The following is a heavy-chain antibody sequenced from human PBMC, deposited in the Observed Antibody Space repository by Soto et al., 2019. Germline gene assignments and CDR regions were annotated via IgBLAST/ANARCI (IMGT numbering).Heavy chain of an antibody. J-gene: IGHJ4*02. V-gene: IGHV4-59*01. CDR3: ASSMAVAGTFDS. Sequence: QVQLQESGPGLVKPSETLSLTCTVSGGSISSYYWSWIRQPPGKGLEWIGYIFYSGGTNYNPSLKSRVTISVDTSKNRFSLKLSSVTAADTAVYYCASSMAVAGTFDSWGQGTLVTVSS. D-gene: IGHD6-19*01. CDR1: GGSISSYY. CDR2: IFYSGGT.